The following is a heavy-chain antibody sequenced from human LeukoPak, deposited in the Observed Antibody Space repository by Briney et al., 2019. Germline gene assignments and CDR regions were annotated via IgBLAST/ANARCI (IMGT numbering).Heavy chain of an antibody. D-gene: IGHD4-11*01. CDR2: ISGSGGST. CDR1: GFTFSSYA. J-gene: IGHJ5*02. Sequence: PGGSLRLSCAASGFTFSSYAMSWVRRAPGKGLEWVSAISGSGGSTYYADSVKGRFTISRDNSKNTLYLQMNSLRAEDTAVYYCAKDQRTTVTTGGWFDPWGQGTLVTVSS. CDR3: AKDQRTTVTTGGWFDP. V-gene: IGHV3-23*01.